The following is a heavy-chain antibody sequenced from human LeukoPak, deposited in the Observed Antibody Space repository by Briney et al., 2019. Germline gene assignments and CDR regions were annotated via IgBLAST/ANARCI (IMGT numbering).Heavy chain of an antibody. J-gene: IGHJ4*02. Sequence: GGSLRPSCAASGFTLRTYGMTWVRQAPGKGLEWVAVICNDGNNKFYADSVKGRFTISRDNSKNTLYVQMYSLRAEDTAVYFCAREDGYCSGGDCYSYFDSWGQGTLVTVSS. V-gene: IGHV3-33*01. CDR3: AREDGYCSGGDCYSYFDS. D-gene: IGHD2-15*01. CDR1: GFTLRTYG. CDR2: ICNDGNNK.